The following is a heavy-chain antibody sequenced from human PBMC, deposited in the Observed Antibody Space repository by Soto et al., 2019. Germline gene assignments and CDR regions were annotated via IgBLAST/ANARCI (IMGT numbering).Heavy chain of an antibody. V-gene: IGHV4-34*01. CDR2: INHSGST. Sequence: SETLSLTCAVYGGSCSGYYWSWIRQPPGKGLEWIGEINHSGSTNYNPSLKSRVTISVDTSKNQFSLKLSYVTAADTAVYYCARERGCSSSSPWGYYYYGMDVWGQGTTATVSS. CDR3: ARERGCSSSSPWGYYYYGMDV. CDR1: GGSCSGYY. J-gene: IGHJ6*02. D-gene: IGHD6-6*01.